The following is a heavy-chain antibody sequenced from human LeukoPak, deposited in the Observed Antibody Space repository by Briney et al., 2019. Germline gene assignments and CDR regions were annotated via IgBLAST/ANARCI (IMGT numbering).Heavy chain of an antibody. Sequence: GGSLRLSCAASGFTFSSYWMHWVRQAPGKGLVWASLFDSDGTSTSYADSVKGRFTISRDNAKNTLYLQMNSLRAEDTAVYYCARGEGAYFDYWGQGTLVTVSS. CDR3: ARGEGAYFDY. V-gene: IGHV3-74*01. D-gene: IGHD1-26*01. J-gene: IGHJ4*02. CDR1: GFTFSSYW. CDR2: FDSDGTST.